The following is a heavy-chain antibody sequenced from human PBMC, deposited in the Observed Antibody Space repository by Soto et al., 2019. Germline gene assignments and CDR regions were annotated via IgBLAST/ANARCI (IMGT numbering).Heavy chain of an antibody. CDR2: IWYDGSNK. CDR3: ARDLTSYDFWSGYQYYFDY. D-gene: IGHD3-3*01. V-gene: IGHV3-33*01. J-gene: IGHJ4*02. Sequence: PVGSLRLSCAASGFTFSSYGMHWFRQAPGKGLEWVAVIWYDGSNKYYADSVKGRFTISRDNSKNTLYLQMNSLRAEDTAVYYCARDLTSYDFWSGYQYYFDYWGQGTLVTVSS. CDR1: GFTFSSYG.